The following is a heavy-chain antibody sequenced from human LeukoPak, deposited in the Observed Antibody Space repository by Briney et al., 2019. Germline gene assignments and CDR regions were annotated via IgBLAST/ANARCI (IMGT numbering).Heavy chain of an antibody. Sequence: SETLSLTCTVSGGSISSGGYYWSWIRQHPGKGLEWIGYIYYSGSTYYNPSLKSRDTISVDTSKNQFSLKLSSVTAADTAVYYCARGYDILTGTPNWFDPWGQGTLVTVSS. CDR3: ARGYDILTGTPNWFDP. V-gene: IGHV4-31*03. CDR2: IYYSGST. CDR1: GGSISSGGYY. D-gene: IGHD3-9*01. J-gene: IGHJ5*02.